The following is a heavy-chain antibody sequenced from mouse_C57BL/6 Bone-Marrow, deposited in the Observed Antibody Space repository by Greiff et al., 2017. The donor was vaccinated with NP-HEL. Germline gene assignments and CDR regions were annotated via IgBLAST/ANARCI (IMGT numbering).Heavy chain of an antibody. D-gene: IGHD6-5*01. CDR2: IWGGGST. Sequence: VQVVESGPGLVAPSQRLSITCTVSGFSLTSYGVDWVRQPQGKGLEWLGVIWGGGSTNYNSALMSRLSISKDNSKSQVFLKMNGLQTDYTAMDHCAKHTPLSGFAYWGQGTLVTVSA. CDR1: GFSLTSYG. V-gene: IGHV2-9*01. J-gene: IGHJ3*01. CDR3: AKHTPLSGFAY.